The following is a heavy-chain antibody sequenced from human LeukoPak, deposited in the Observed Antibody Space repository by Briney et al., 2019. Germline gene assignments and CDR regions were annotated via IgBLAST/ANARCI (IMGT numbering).Heavy chain of an antibody. J-gene: IGHJ4*02. Sequence: GGSLRLSCAASGFTFSDYYMSWIRQAPGKGLEWVSYISISGSTIYYADSVKGRFIISRDNAKNSLYLQMNSLRAEDTAVYYCATDGNYGSGSFLFDYWGQGTLVTVSS. CDR2: ISISGSTI. CDR3: ATDGNYGSGSFLFDY. D-gene: IGHD3-10*01. V-gene: IGHV3-11*04. CDR1: GFTFSDYY.